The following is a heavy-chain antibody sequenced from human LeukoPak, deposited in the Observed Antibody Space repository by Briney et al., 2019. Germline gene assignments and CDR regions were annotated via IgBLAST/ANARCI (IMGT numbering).Heavy chain of an antibody. CDR1: GGTFSSYA. V-gene: IGHV1-69*05. CDR2: IIPIFGTA. D-gene: IGHD3-10*01. Sequence: GASVKLSCKAYGGTFSSYAISWVRQAPGQGLEWMGRIIPIFGTANYAQKFQGRVTITTDESTSTAYMELSSLRSEDTAVYYCAKSPVPRWFGELLAPDYWGQGTLVTVSP. CDR3: AKSPVPRWFGELLAPDY. J-gene: IGHJ4*02.